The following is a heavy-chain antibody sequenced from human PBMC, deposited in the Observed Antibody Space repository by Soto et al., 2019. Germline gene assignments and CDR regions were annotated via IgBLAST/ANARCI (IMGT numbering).Heavy chain of an antibody. V-gene: IGHV4-31*03. Sequence: QVQLQESGPGLVKPSQTLSLTCTVSGGSISSGGYYWSWIRQHPGKGLEWSGYIYYSGSTYYNPSLKSRVTISVDTSKNQFSLKLSSVTAADTAVYYCARELKEYSSSGRYYFDYWGQGTLVTVSS. J-gene: IGHJ4*02. CDR1: GGSISSGGYY. D-gene: IGHD6-6*01. CDR2: IYYSGST. CDR3: ARELKEYSSSGRYYFDY.